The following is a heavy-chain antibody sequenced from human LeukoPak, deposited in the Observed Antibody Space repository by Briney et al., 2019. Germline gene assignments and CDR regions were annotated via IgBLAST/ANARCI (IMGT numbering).Heavy chain of an antibody. V-gene: IGHV3-30*02. Sequence: PGGSLRLSCAASGFTFSSYGMHWVRQAPGKGLEWVAFIRYDGSNKYYADSVKGRFTISRDNSKNTLYLQMNSLRAEDTAVYYCAKMTYYYGSGSYYDAGNWFDPWGQGTLVTVSS. J-gene: IGHJ5*02. D-gene: IGHD3-10*01. CDR1: GFTFSSYG. CDR2: IRYDGSNK. CDR3: AKMTYYYGSGSYYDAGNWFDP.